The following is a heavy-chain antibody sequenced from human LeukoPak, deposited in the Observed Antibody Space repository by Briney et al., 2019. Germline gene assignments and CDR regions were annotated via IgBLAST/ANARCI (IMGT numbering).Heavy chain of an antibody. CDR3: AKDPDFDTSAGDC. CDR2: IRYDGSGK. V-gene: IGHV3-30*02. J-gene: IGHJ4*02. Sequence: GGSLRLSCAASGFTFSSYGMHWVRQAPGKGLEWVAFIRYDGSGKYYAESVKGRFTIHRDNFKNKMYLEMNGLRLDDTAVYYCAKDPDFDTSAGDCWGQGSLVIVSS. CDR1: GFTFSSYG. D-gene: IGHD3-22*01.